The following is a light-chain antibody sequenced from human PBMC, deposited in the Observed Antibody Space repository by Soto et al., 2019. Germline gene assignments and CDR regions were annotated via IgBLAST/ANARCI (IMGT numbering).Light chain of an antibody. CDR2: GAS. Sequence: EIVMTQSPSTLSVSPGERATLSCRASQSVGSNLAWYQQKPGQAPRLLIYGASTMATGIPGRFGGSGSGTEFTLTISSLQSEDFAVYYCQQFNTWPRTFGQGTKVEIK. CDR1: QSVGSN. CDR3: QQFNTWPRT. J-gene: IGKJ1*01. V-gene: IGKV3-15*01.